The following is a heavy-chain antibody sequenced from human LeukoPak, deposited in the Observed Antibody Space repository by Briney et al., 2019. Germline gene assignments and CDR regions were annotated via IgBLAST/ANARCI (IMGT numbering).Heavy chain of an antibody. CDR1: GYTFNKYG. D-gene: IGHD2-2*01. CDR3: ARSVHVKSYCNTISCSGEGMDV. J-gene: IGHJ6*02. Sequence: ASVKVSCKASGYTFNKYGVSWVRQAPVQGLEWMGWISGYNGNTDYAQKFQDRVTMTTDTSTSTVYLELRSLRSDDTAVYYCARSVHVKSYCNTISCSGEGMDVWGQATTVIVSS. V-gene: IGHV1-18*01. CDR2: ISGYNGNT.